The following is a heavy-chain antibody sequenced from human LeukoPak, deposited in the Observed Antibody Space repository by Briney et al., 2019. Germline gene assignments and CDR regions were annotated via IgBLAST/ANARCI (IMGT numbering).Heavy chain of an antibody. Sequence: SETLSLTCAVSGGSISSGGYSWSWIRQPPGKGLEWIGYIYHSGSTYYNPSLKSRVTISVDRSKNQFSLKLSSVTAADTAVYYCAGTKAYYYYGMDVWGQGTTVTVSS. CDR2: IYHSGST. CDR1: GGSISSGGYS. J-gene: IGHJ6*02. V-gene: IGHV4-30-2*01. CDR3: AGTKAYYYYGMDV. D-gene: IGHD2-8*01.